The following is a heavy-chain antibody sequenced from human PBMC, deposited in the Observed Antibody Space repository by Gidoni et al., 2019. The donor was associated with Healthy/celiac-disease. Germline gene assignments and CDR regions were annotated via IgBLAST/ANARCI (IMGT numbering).Heavy chain of an antibody. D-gene: IGHD3-22*01. CDR3: AHTSWDIALYYDSIQGWFDP. CDR2: IYWDDDK. J-gene: IGHJ5*02. CDR1: GFSLSTSGVG. Sequence: QITLKESGPTLVKPTQTLTLTCTFSGFSLSTSGVGVGWIRQPPGKALEWLALIYWDDDKRYSPSLKSRLTITKDTSKNQVVLTMTNMDPVDTATYYCAHTSWDIALYYDSIQGWFDPWGQGTLVTVSS. V-gene: IGHV2-5*02.